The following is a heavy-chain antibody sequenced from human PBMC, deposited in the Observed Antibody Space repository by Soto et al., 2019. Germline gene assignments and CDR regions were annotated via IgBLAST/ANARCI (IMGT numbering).Heavy chain of an antibody. CDR1: GYSFTSYG. CDR3: ARLSTGGSPYYYGSGSYFYYFDY. V-gene: IGHV5-51*01. Sequence: GESLKISSKGSGYSFTSYGIGWVRQMPGKGLEWMGIIYPGDSDTRYSPSFQGQVTISADKSISTAYLQWSSLKASDTAMYYCARLSTGGSPYYYGSGSYFYYFDYWGQGTLVTVSS. J-gene: IGHJ4*02. CDR2: IYPGDSDT. D-gene: IGHD3-10*01.